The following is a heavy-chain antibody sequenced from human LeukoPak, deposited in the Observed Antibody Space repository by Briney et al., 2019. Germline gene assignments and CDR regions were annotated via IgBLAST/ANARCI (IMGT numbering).Heavy chain of an antibody. CDR2: ISGSGGST. V-gene: IGHV3-23*01. J-gene: IGHJ6*03. Sequence: GGSLRLSCAASGFTFSSYAMSWVRQAPGKGLEWVSAISGSGGSTYYADSVKGRFTISRDNSKNTLYLQMNSLRAEDTAVYYCAKGGDVLRFLEWLLHMDVWGKGTTVTVSS. D-gene: IGHD3-3*01. CDR3: AKGGDVLRFLEWLLHMDV. CDR1: GFTFSSYA.